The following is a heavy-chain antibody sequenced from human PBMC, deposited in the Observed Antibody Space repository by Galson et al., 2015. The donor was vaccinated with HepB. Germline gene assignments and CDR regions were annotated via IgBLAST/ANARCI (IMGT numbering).Heavy chain of an antibody. J-gene: IGHJ6*03. Sequence: SLRLSCAASGFTFSDYYMSWIRQAPGKGLEWVSYISSSGSTIYYADSVKGRFTISRDNAKNSLSLQMNSLRAEDTAVYYCARAPTGATREGYYYYYMDVWGKGTTVTVS. CDR3: ARAPTGATREGYYYYYMDV. CDR1: GFTFSDYY. D-gene: IGHD1-26*01. CDR2: ISSSGSTI. V-gene: IGHV3-11*01.